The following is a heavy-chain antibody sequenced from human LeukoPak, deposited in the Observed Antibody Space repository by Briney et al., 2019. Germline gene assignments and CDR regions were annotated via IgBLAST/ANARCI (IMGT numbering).Heavy chain of an antibody. CDR2: ISSSDSTI. Sequence: GGSLRLSCAASGFTFSSYEMNWVRQAPGKGLEWVSYISSSDSTIYYADSVKGRFTISRDNSKNTLYLQMNSLRAEDTALYYCAKSPRSSGWFLDYWGQGTLVTVSS. D-gene: IGHD6-19*01. V-gene: IGHV3-48*03. CDR1: GFTFSSYE. CDR3: AKSPRSSGWFLDY. J-gene: IGHJ4*02.